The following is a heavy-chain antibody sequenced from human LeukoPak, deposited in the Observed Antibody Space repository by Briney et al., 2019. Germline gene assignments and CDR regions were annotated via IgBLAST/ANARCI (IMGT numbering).Heavy chain of an antibody. Sequence: ASVKVSCKASGYTFTSYDINWVRQSTGQGLEWMGWINPNSGGTNYAQKFQGWVTMTRDTSISTAYMELSRLRSDDTAVYYCARVTGTTWDFDYWGQGTLVTVSS. V-gene: IGHV1-2*04. CDR2: INPNSGGT. CDR1: GYTFTSYD. CDR3: ARVTGTTWDFDY. J-gene: IGHJ4*02. D-gene: IGHD1-20*01.